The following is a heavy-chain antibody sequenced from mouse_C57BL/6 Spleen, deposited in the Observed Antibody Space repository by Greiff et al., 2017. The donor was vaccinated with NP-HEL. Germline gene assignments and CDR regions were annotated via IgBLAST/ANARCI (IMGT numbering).Heavy chain of an antibody. CDR2: IYPGSGST. Sequence: QVQLQQPGAELVKPGASVKMSCKASGYTFTSYWITWVKQRPGQGLEWIGDIYPGSGSTNYNEKFKSKATLTVDTSSSTAYMQLSSLTSEDSAVYYGAKDPITTVVEYFDVWGTGTTVTVSS. D-gene: IGHD1-1*01. J-gene: IGHJ1*03. CDR3: AKDPITTVVEYFDV. CDR1: GYTFTSYW. V-gene: IGHV1-55*01.